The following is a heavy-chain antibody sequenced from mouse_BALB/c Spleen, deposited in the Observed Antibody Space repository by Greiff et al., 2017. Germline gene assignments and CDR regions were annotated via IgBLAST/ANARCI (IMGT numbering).Heavy chain of an antibody. Sequence: EVKLVESGGGLVKPGGSLKLSCAASGFTFSSYAMSWVRQTPEKRLEWVASISSGGSTYYPDSVKGRFTISRDNARNILYLQMSSLRSEDTAMYYCARGHYGNYDYWGQGTTLTVSS. CDR2: ISSGGST. CDR1: GFTFSSYA. V-gene: IGHV5-6-5*01. J-gene: IGHJ2*01. D-gene: IGHD2-1*01. CDR3: ARGHYGNYDY.